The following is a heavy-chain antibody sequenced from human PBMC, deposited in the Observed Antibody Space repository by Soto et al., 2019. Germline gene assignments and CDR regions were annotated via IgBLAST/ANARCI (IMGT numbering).Heavy chain of an antibody. J-gene: IGHJ4*02. CDR1: GFTFSTYA. V-gene: IGHV3-23*01. CDR2: MSGSGSSS. CDR3: EKSTTVSGSYYASDY. Sequence: GGSLRLSCAASGFTFSTYAMTWVRQAPGKGLEWVSGMSGSGSSSYYADSVKGRFTIYRDNSKNTVYLQMKSLRAEDTAVYYCEKSTTVSGSYYASDYWGQGTLVTVSS. D-gene: IGHD1-26*01.